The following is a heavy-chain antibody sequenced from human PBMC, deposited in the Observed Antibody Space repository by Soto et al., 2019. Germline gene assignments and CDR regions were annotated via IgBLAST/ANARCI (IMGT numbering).Heavy chain of an antibody. CDR3: ARRLLRYRTYYYGMDV. Sequence: GGSLRLSCAASGFTFSSYSMNWVRQAPGKGLEWVSYISSSSSTIYYADSVKGRFTISRDNAKNSLYLQMNSLRDEDTAVYYCARRLLRYRTYYYGMDVWGQGTTVTVSS. CDR1: GFTFSSYS. D-gene: IGHD3-22*01. CDR2: ISSSSSTI. J-gene: IGHJ6*02. V-gene: IGHV3-48*02.